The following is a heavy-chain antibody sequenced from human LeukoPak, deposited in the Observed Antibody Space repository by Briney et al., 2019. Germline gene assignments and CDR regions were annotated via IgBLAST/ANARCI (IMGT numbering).Heavy chain of an antibody. CDR2: IYYSGST. Sequence: PSETLSLTCTVSGGSISSYYWSWIRQPPGKGLEWIGYIYYSGSTNYNPSLKSRVTISVDTSKNQFSLKLSSVTAADTAVYYCARGAYYYDSSGYYYGYYYYYMDVWGKGTTVTVSS. V-gene: IGHV4-59*01. D-gene: IGHD3-22*01. CDR1: GGSISSYY. CDR3: ARGAYYYDSSGYYYGYYYYYMDV. J-gene: IGHJ6*03.